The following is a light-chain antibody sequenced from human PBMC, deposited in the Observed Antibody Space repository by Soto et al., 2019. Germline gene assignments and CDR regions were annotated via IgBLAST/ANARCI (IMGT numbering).Light chain of an antibody. V-gene: IGKV3-20*01. CDR3: QQYDGT. CDR1: QSVSSSY. J-gene: IGKJ1*01. Sequence: EIVLTQSPGTLSLSPGERATLSCRASQSVSSSYLAWYQQKPGQAPRLLIYGASSRATGIPDRFSGSGSGTDFTLTISRLEPEDFAVYYCQQYDGTFGQGTKVDXK. CDR2: GAS.